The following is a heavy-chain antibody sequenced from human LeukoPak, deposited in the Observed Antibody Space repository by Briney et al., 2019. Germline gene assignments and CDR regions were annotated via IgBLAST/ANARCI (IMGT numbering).Heavy chain of an antibody. CDR3: AKDYRYGSA. CDR2: INVRGDAT. J-gene: IGHJ5*02. Sequence: GGSLTLSCAASGFTFNSFAFTWVPPAPGRGLEWVSAINVRGDATFYAESVRGRFTISRDNSKNTLYLQMNSLGAEDTALYYCAKDYRYGSAWGPGTLVVVSS. CDR1: GFTFNSFA. D-gene: IGHD6-19*01. V-gene: IGHV3-23*01.